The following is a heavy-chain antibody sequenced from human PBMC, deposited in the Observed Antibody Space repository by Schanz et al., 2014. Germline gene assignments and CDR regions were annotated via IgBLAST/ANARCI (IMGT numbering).Heavy chain of an antibody. D-gene: IGHD6-19*01. J-gene: IGHJ2*01. CDR2: ISAQTGDT. V-gene: IGHV1-18*01. Sequence: VQSVHSGTEVQKLGASVKVSCQTSGYTFTAYGINWVRQAPGQGLEWIGWISAQTGDTRYAQKMQGRVTLPPDTSTCTAYMECRSLRSDDTAVYYCARLSVAGRPHVNYWYFELWGRGTLDTVSS. CDR3: ARLSVAGRPHVNYWYFEL. CDR1: GYTFTAYG.